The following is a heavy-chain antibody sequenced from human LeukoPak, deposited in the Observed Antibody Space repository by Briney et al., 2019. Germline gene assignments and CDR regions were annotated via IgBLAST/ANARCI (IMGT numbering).Heavy chain of an antibody. CDR1: GFTFSNYA. Sequence: GGSLRLSCAASGFTFSNYAMSWVRQAPGKGLEWISHISNIGDIIHYADSVEGRFTISRDNAKNSSYLQMNSLRAEDTAVYYCAKDATAVVGTVYMDVWGKGTTVTISS. CDR2: ISNIGDII. J-gene: IGHJ6*03. D-gene: IGHD6-13*01. V-gene: IGHV3-48*03. CDR3: AKDATAVVGTVYMDV.